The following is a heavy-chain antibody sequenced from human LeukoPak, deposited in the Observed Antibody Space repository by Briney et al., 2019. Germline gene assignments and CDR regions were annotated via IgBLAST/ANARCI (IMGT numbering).Heavy chain of an antibody. CDR1: GGSISSSSNY. J-gene: IGHJ4*02. CDR3: ASRVPYSNDY. V-gene: IGHV4-39*01. CDR2: IYYSGST. D-gene: IGHD2-15*01. Sequence: SETLSLTCTVSGGSISSSSNYCGWIRQPPGKGLERIGSIYYSGSTYYNPSLKSRVTISVDTSKNQFSLRLSSVTAADTAVYYCASRVPYSNDYWGQGTLVTVSS.